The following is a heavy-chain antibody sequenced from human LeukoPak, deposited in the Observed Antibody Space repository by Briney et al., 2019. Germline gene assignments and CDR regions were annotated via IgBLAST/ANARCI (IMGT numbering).Heavy chain of an antibody. CDR3: ARRDYDFWSGYYITDY. CDR2: INHSGST. V-gene: IGHV4-4*02. D-gene: IGHD3-3*01. J-gene: IGHJ4*02. Sequence: SGTLSLTCAVSGGSISSSNWWSWVRQPPGKGLEWIGEINHSGSTNYNPSLKSRVTISVDTSKNQFSLKLSSVTAADTAVYYCARRDYDFWSGYYITDYWGQGTLVTVSS. CDR1: GGSISSSNW.